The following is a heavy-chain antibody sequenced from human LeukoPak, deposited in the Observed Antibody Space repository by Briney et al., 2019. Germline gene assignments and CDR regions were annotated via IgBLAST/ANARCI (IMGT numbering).Heavy chain of an antibody. CDR1: GFTFSSYG. J-gene: IGHJ3*02. Sequence: QAGGSLRLSCAASGFTFSSYGMHWVRQAPGKGLEWVAVIWYDGSNKYYADSVKGRFTISRDNSKNTLYLQMNSLRAEDTAVYYCVKAGALVGATSWGAFDIWGQGTMVTVSS. D-gene: IGHD1-26*01. CDR2: IWYDGSNK. V-gene: IGHV3-33*06. CDR3: VKAGALVGATSWGAFDI.